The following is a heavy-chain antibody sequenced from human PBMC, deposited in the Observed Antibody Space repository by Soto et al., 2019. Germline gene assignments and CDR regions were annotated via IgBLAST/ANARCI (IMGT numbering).Heavy chain of an antibody. V-gene: IGHV3-30-3*01. CDR2: ISYDGSNI. J-gene: IGHJ4*02. D-gene: IGHD1-26*01. CDR3: ARGPSATYYGRGDF. CDR1: GFTFMSYA. Sequence: QVQLVESGGDVVQPGRSLRLSCAASGFTFMSYAMHWVRQAPGKGLEWVAVISYDGSNIYYADSVKGRFTISRDNSKNTLYLQMNSLRAEDTAVYYCARGPSATYYGRGDFWGQGTLVTVSS.